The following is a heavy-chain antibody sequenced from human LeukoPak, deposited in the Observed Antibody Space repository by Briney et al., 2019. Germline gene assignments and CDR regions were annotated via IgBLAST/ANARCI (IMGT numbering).Heavy chain of an antibody. J-gene: IGHJ3*02. D-gene: IGHD3-22*01. CDR1: GGSISSYY. Sequence: SETLSLTCTVSGGSISSYYWSWIRQPAGKGLEWIGRIYTSGSTNYNPSLKGRVTMSVDTSKNQFSLKLSSVTAADTAVYYCARDVRLYYYDSSGRSNAFDIWGQGTMVTVSS. CDR3: ARDVRLYYYDSSGRSNAFDI. V-gene: IGHV4-4*07. CDR2: IYTSGST.